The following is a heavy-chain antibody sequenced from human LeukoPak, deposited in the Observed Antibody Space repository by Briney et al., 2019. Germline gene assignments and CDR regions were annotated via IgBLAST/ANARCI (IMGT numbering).Heavy chain of an antibody. J-gene: IGHJ3*02. CDR1: GGSFSGYY. D-gene: IGHD2-15*01. CDR3: ARGPDIVVVVAATAPSDAFDI. V-gene: IGHV3-11*01. CDR2: ISSSGSTI. Sequence: LSLTCAVYGGSFSGYYWSWIRQPPGKGLEWVSYISSSGSTIYYADSVKGRFTISRDNAKNSLYLQMNSLRAEDTAVYYCARGPDIVVVVAATAPSDAFDIWGQGTMVTVSS.